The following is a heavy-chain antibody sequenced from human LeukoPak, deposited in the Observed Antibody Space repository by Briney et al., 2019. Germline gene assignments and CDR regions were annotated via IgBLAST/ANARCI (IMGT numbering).Heavy chain of an antibody. Sequence: SGGSLRLSCAASGFTFSSYSMNWVRQAPGKGLEWVSGISGSDGSTNYADSVKGRFTISRENSKNTLYLQMNSLRAEDTAVYYCAKDSAKKYDDYWGQGTLVTVSS. CDR1: GFTFSSYS. J-gene: IGHJ4*02. D-gene: IGHD2/OR15-2a*01. V-gene: IGHV3-23*01. CDR3: AKDSAKKYDDY. CDR2: ISGSDGST.